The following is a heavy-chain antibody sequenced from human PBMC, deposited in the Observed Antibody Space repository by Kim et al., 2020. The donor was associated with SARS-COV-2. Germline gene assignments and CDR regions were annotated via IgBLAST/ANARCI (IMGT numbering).Heavy chain of an antibody. CDR1: GFTFDDYA. J-gene: IGHJ4*02. V-gene: IGHV3-43D*03. D-gene: IGHD3-10*01. CDR2: ISWDGGST. CDR3: AKDFGFGELFKGGFDY. Sequence: GGSLRLSCAASGFTFDDYAMHWVRQAPGKGLEWVSLISWDGGSTYYADSVKGRFTISRDNSKNSLYLQMNSLRAEDTALYYCAKDFGFGELFKGGFDYWGQGTLVTVSS.